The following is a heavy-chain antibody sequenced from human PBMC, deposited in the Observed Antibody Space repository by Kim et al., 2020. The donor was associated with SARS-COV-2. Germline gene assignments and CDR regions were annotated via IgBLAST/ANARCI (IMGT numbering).Heavy chain of an antibody. CDR1: GGSVSSGSYY. J-gene: IGHJ4*02. CDR2: IYYSGST. CDR3: ASQMVGGTFDY. V-gene: IGHV4-61*01. Sequence: SETLSLTCTVSGGSVSSGSYYWSWIRQPPGKGLEWIGYIYYSGSTNYNPSLKSRVTISVDTSKNQFSLKLSSVTAADTAVYYCASQMVGGTFDYWGQGTL. D-gene: IGHD2-15*01.